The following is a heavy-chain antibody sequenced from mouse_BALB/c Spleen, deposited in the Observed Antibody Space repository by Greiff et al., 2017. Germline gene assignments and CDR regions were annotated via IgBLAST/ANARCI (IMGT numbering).Heavy chain of an antibody. CDR1: GYTFTSYY. CDR3: AREGALDY. V-gene: IGHV1S26*01. CDR2: INPSTGYT. J-gene: IGHJ2*01. Sequence: VQLQQSGPELVKPGASVRISCKASGYTFTSYYIHWVKQRPGQGLEWIGYINPSTGYTEYNQKFKDKATLTADKSSSTAYMQLSSLTSEDSAVYYCAREGALDYWGQGTTLTVSS.